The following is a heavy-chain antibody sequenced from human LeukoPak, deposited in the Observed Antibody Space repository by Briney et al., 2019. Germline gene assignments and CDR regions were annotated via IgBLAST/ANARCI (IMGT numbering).Heavy chain of an antibody. J-gene: IGHJ4*02. V-gene: IGHV3-74*01. CDR3: ARGGVNPVDH. CDR1: GFPFNSFW. D-gene: IGHD1-14*01. CDR2: MNEYSTTI. Sequence: GGSLRLSCAASGFPFNSFWMHWARQAPGKGLVWVSDMNEYSTTIRYADSVKGRFTISRDNAKSILYLQMNNLRAEDTAMYFCARGGVNPVDHWGQGTLVTVSS.